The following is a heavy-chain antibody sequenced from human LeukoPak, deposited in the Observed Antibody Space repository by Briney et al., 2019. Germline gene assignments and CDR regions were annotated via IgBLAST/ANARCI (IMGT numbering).Heavy chain of an antibody. J-gene: IGHJ4*02. CDR1: GFTFSDHY. Sequence: PGGSLRLSCAASGFTFSDHYMDWVRQAPGKGLEWVGRIRNKANSHTTEYAASVKDRFTISRDDSKNSLYLQMNNLKTEDTAVYYCVTVSSFDYWGQGTLVTVSS. V-gene: IGHV3-72*01. CDR2: IRNKANSHTT. CDR3: VTVSSFDY.